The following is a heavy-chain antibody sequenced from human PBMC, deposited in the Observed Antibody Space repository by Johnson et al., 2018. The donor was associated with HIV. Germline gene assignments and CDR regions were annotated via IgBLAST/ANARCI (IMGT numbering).Heavy chain of an antibody. D-gene: IGHD7-27*01. Sequence: MQLVESGGGLIQPGGSLRLSCAASGFTFSSYWMSWVRQAPGKGLEWVANINQDGSEKYDLDSEKGRFTISRDNAENSLYLQMNSLRVDDTAMYYCVRGRDSTGDGGAFDIWGQGTMVTVSS. CDR2: INQDGSEK. V-gene: IGHV3-7*05. J-gene: IGHJ3*02. CDR1: GFTFSSYW. CDR3: VRGRDSTGDGGAFDI.